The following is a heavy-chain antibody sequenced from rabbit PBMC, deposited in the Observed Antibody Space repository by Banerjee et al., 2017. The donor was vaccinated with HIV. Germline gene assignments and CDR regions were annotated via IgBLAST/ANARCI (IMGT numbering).Heavy chain of an antibody. J-gene: IGHJ4*01. Sequence: QEQLVESGGGLVQPEGSLTLTCKASGLDFSSSYWICWVRQAPEKGLEWIGCIATGNGATYTASWAKGRFTISKTSSTTVTLQMTSLTAADTATYFCARWTGYVAYGNLWGPGTLVTVS. CDR3: ARWTGYVAYGNL. V-gene: IGHV1S45*01. CDR1: GLDFSSSYW. CDR2: IATGNGAT. D-gene: IGHD6-1*01.